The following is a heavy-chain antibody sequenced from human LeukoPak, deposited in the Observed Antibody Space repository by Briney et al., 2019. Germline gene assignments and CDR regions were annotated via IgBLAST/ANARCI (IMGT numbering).Heavy chain of an antibody. CDR3: ARSRPLWFGELFGGRGQWFDP. Sequence: ASVKVSCKASGYTFTGYYMHWVRQAPGRGREGVGWVNPNRGGKNYAQKFQGRVTLTRDTSTSTAYMELSRLSSDDTAVYYCARSRPLWFGELFGGRGQWFDPWGQGTLVTVSS. V-gene: IGHV1-2*02. CDR2: VNPNRGGK. J-gene: IGHJ5*02. CDR1: GYTFTGYY. D-gene: IGHD3-10*01.